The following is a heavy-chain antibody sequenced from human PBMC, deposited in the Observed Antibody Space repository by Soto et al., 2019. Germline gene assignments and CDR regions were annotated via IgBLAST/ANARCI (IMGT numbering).Heavy chain of an antibody. CDR3: ARGRMTSGSYYSR. CDR2: VNHSGST. CDR1: GGSFSGYY. J-gene: IGHJ4*02. Sequence: QVQLQQWGAGLLKPSESLSLSCAVYGGSFSGYYWSWIRQPPGKGLEWIGEVNHSGSTNYNPSLKSRVTITVDTSKNQFSLTVSSVTAADTAVYYCARGRMTSGSYYSRWGQGTLVTVSS. D-gene: IGHD1-26*01. V-gene: IGHV4-34*01.